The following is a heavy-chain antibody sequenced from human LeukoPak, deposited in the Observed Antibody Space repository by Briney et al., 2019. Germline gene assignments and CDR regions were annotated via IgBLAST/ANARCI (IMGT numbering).Heavy chain of an antibody. CDR2: IWYGGSNK. D-gene: IGHD6-13*01. CDR1: GFTFSSYG. J-gene: IGHJ4*02. Sequence: GRSLRLSCAASGFTFSSYGMHWVRQAPGKGLEWVAVIWYGGSNKYYADSVKGRFTISRDNSKNTLYLQMNSLRAEDTAVYYCARERGYSSRTFDYWGQGTLVTVSS. CDR3: ARERGYSSRTFDY. V-gene: IGHV3-33*01.